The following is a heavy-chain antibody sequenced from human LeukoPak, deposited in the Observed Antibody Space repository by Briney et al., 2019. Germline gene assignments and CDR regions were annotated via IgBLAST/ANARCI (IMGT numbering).Heavy chain of an antibody. J-gene: IGHJ3*01. Sequence: PGGSLRLSCAAPGFNFSSYGMHWVRQAPGKGLEWVAVIPFDGSNKYYADSVKGRFTISRDNLKNTLYLQMNSLRAEDTAVYYCAKGYSSGYYSDAFDVWGQGTMVTVSS. V-gene: IGHV3-30*18. CDR3: AKGYSSGYYSDAFDV. CDR1: GFNFSSYG. D-gene: IGHD3-22*01. CDR2: IPFDGSNK.